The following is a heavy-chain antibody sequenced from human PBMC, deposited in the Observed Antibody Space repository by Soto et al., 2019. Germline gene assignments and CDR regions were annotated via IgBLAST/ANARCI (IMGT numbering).Heavy chain of an antibody. CDR2: ISGGSTDI. J-gene: IGHJ4*02. CDR3: AVSHFDF. V-gene: IGHV3-21*01. Sequence: PGGSLRLSCAASGFAFSVYTMNWVRQAPGKGLEWVSSISGGSTDIYYADSVKGRFTVSRDNAKNSLYLQMDSLRADDTAVYYCAVSHFDFWGQGTPVTVSS. CDR1: GFAFSVYT.